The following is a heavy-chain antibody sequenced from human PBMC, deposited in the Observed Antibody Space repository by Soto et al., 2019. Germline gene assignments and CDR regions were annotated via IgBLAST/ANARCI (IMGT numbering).Heavy chain of an antibody. CDR1: GLSLSTGKLG. Sequence: SGPTLVNPTETLTLTCTVSGLSLSTGKLGVSWIRQPPGKALEWLAHIFSNDDKSYSTSLRSRVTISKDTSRSQEVLTMTNMDPLDSGTYYCALIKDCSRTDCYLAPFDPWGQGTLVTVSS. D-gene: IGHD2-2*01. CDR3: ALIKDCSRTDCYLAPFDP. J-gene: IGHJ5*02. V-gene: IGHV2-26*01. CDR2: IFSNDDK.